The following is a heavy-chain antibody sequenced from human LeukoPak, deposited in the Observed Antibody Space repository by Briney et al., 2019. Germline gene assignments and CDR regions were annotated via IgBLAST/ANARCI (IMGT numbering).Heavy chain of an antibody. CDR1: GFTFSSYG. CDR3: ARDFRAYCGGDCYSGPIDY. Sequence: GRSLRLSCAASGFTFSSYGMHWVRQAPGKGLEWVAVIWYDGSNKYYADSVKGRFTISRDNSKNTLYLQMNSLRAEDTAVYYCARDFRAYCGGDCYSGPIDYWGQGTLVTVSS. D-gene: IGHD2-21*02. CDR2: IWYDGSNK. V-gene: IGHV3-33*01. J-gene: IGHJ4*02.